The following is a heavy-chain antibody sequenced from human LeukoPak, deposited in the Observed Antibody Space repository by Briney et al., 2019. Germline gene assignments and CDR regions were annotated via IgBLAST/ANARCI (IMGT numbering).Heavy chain of an antibody. D-gene: IGHD2-21*02. Sequence: SETLSLTCAVYGGSFSGYYWSWIRQPPGKGLEWIGEINHSGSTNYNPSLKSRVTISVDTSKNQFSLKLSSVTAADTAVYYCARDSVVVTYGMDVWGQGTTVTVSS. J-gene: IGHJ6*02. CDR2: INHSGST. CDR3: ARDSVVVTYGMDV. V-gene: IGHV4-34*01. CDR1: GGSFSGYY.